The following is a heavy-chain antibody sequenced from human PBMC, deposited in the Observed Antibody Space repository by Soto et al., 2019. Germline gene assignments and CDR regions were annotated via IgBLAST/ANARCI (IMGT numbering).Heavy chain of an antibody. D-gene: IGHD2-2*01. CDR2: EWFFASGGNG. J-gene: IGHJ3*02. V-gene: IGHV3-33*01. CDR3: ARDQYAPGGNDAFNM. Sequence: GGSLRLSGATSGFTFRNYGIHWARQAPGTWLEWVAVEWFFASGGNGYYADSVKGRFAISRDDSKNTLYLQMTSLRAEDTAVYYCARDQYAPGGNDAFNMWGQGTMVTVSS. CDR1: GFTFRNYG.